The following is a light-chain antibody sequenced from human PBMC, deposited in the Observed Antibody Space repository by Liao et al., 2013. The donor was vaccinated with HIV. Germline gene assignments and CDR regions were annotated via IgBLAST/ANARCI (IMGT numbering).Light chain of an antibody. CDR2: QDN. CDR3: QTWHISTLI. Sequence: SYELTQPPSVSVSPGQTASITCSGDNLGDKYASWYQQKPGQSPVLVIYQDNKRPSGIPERYAGSNSGITATLTISGTQPFDEADYYCQTWHISTLILGGGTKLTVL. V-gene: IGLV3-1*01. CDR1: NLGDKY. J-gene: IGLJ2*01.